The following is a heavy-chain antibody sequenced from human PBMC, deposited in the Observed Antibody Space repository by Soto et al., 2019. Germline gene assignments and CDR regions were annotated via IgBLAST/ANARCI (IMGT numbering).Heavy chain of an antibody. CDR3: ARGWGLVFDY. D-gene: IGHD2-21*02. J-gene: IGHJ4*02. Sequence: QVQLQESGPGLVKPSETLSLTCTVSGGSISSYYWSWIRQPPGKGLEWIGYIYYSGSTNYNPSLKSRVTISVDTSKNQFSLKLSSVTAADMAVYYCARGWGLVFDYWGQGTLVTVSS. V-gene: IGHV4-59*01. CDR1: GGSISSYY. CDR2: IYYSGST.